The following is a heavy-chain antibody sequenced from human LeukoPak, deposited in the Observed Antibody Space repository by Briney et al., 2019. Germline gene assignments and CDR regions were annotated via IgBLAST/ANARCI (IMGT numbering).Heavy chain of an antibody. CDR2: INGGNGNT. V-gene: IGHV1-3*01. Sequence: GASVKVSCKASGYTFPTFAIYWVRQAPGQRPEWMGWINGGNGNTKYSQKFQGRVTITRDTSAGTAYMELTSLRSEDMAVYYCARGRGTGGSNRDFYFYYYMDVWGNGTTVIVSS. D-gene: IGHD6-13*01. J-gene: IGHJ6*03. CDR3: ARGRGTGGSNRDFYFYYYMDV. CDR1: GYTFPTFA.